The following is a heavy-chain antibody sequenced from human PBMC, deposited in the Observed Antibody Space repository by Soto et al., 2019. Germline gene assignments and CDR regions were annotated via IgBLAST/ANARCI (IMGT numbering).Heavy chain of an antibody. CDR1: GFTFSNAW. D-gene: IGHD3-16*01. Sequence: EVQLVESGGGLVKPGGSLRLSCAASGFTFSNAWMSWVRQAPGKGLEWVGRIKSKTDGGTTDYAAPVKGRFTISRDDSKNTLYLQMNSLKTEDTAVYYCTTAPPYNDGVTLPGHPYWYFDLWGRGTLVTVSS. CDR3: TTAPPYNDGVTLPGHPYWYFDL. J-gene: IGHJ2*01. CDR2: IKSKTDGGTT. V-gene: IGHV3-15*01.